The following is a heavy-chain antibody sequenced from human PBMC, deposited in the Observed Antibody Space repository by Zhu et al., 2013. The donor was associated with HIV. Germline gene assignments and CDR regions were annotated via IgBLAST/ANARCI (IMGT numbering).Heavy chain of an antibody. J-gene: IGHJ6*02. D-gene: IGHD2-2*01. Sequence: VQLQESGPGLVQPSETLSLTCTVSGGSISSHYWSWIRQPPGKGLEWIGYFYYSGSTNYNPSLKSRVAISVDTSKNQFSLKLSSVTAADTAVYYCARGGPCGSARCPYYYYAMDVWGQGTTVTVSS. CDR3: ARGGPCGSARCPYYYYAMDV. V-gene: IGHV4-59*11. CDR2: FYYSGST. CDR1: GGSISSHY.